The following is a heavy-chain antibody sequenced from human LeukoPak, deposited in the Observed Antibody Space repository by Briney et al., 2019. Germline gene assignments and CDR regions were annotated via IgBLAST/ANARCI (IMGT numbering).Heavy chain of an antibody. CDR2: ITYDGYYK. V-gene: IGHV3-30*03. CDR1: GFTFSTYG. D-gene: IGHD3-10*01. J-gene: IGHJ4*02. CDR3: ARDLSPVVRASPMGY. Sequence: GTSLRHSCAASGFTFSTYGMHWVRQAPGKGLEWVALITYDGYYKYYSDSVKGRFTISSDTSKNTLSLQMNSLRAEDTAVYYCARDLSPVVRASPMGYWGQGTLVTVSS.